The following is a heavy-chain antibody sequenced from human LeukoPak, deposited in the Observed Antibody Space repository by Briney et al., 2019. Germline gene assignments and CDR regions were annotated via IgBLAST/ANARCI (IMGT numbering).Heavy chain of an antibody. CDR2: ISGHGGST. CDR3: AKGIVVVPAALGYYMDV. V-gene: IGHV3-23*01. J-gene: IGHJ6*03. Sequence: PGGSLRLSCAASGFTFSNYAMYWVRQSPGKGLEWVSTISGHGGSTHYADSVKGRFTVSRDNSKNTLYLQMNSLRAEDTAVYYCAKGIVVVPAALGYYMDVWGRGTTVTVSS. D-gene: IGHD2-2*01. CDR1: GFTFSNYA.